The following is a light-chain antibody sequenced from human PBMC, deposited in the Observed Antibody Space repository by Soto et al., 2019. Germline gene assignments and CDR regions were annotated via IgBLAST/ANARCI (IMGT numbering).Light chain of an antibody. CDR2: EVT. CDR1: NSDIGAYNY. CDR3: SSYTSSSTPVV. Sequence: QSALTQPASVSGSPGQSITISCTGTNSDIGAYNYVSWYQQHPGKAPKLMIYEVTDRPSGVSTRFSGSKSGNTASLTISGLQAEDEADYYCSSYTSSSTPVVFGGGTKVTVL. J-gene: IGLJ2*01. V-gene: IGLV2-14*01.